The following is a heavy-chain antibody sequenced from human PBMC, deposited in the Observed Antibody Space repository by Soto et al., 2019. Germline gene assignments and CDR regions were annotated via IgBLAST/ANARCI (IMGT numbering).Heavy chain of an antibody. CDR3: AREIIPLTTDWYFDL. D-gene: IGHD4-17*01. CDR1: GGSISSGDWC. J-gene: IGHJ2*01. Sequence: PSETLSLTCAVSGGSISSGDWCWGWIRQPPGKGLEWIGSIYYSGSTYYNPSLKSRVTISVDTSKNQFSLRLSSVTAADTAVYYCAREIIPLTTDWYFDLWGRSTLVTV. CDR2: IYYSGST. V-gene: IGHV4-39*07.